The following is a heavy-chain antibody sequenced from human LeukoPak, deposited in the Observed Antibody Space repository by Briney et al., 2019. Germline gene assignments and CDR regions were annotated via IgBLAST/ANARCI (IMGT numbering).Heavy chain of an antibody. CDR1: GYSISSGYY. J-gene: IGHJ4*02. CDR2: ICHSGST. D-gene: IGHD1-1*01. Sequence: PSETLSLTCAVSGYSISSGYYWGWIRQPPGKGLEWIGSICHSGSTYYNPSLKSRVTISVDTSKNQFSLKLSSVTAADTAVYYCARQRGLEGFDYWGQGTLVTVSS. V-gene: IGHV4-38-2*01. CDR3: ARQRGLEGFDY.